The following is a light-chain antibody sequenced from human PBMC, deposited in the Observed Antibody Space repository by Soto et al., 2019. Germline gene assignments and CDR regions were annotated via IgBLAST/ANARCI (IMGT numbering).Light chain of an antibody. CDR2: DVS. J-gene: IGLJ1*01. Sequence: QSVLTQPASVSGSPGQSITISCTGTSSDVGDYNYVSWYQQHPGKAPKVMIYDVSNRPSGVSNRFSGSKSGKTASLTISGLQAEDEADYYCSSYTSSSTLVFGTGTKVTVL. CDR1: SSDVGDYNY. CDR3: SSYTSSSTLV. V-gene: IGLV2-14*01.